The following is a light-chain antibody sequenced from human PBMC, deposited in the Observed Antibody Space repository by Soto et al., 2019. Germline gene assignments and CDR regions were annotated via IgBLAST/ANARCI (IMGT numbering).Light chain of an antibody. V-gene: IGKV3D-15*01. J-gene: IGKJ1*01. Sequence: TQSPGTLSLTTGERATLSCRASQSVSNNYLAWYQQKPGQAPRLLIYGASNRATGIPARFSGSGSGTEFTLTISSLQSEDFATYYCQQYHNLWSFGRRTKVDI. CDR1: QSVSNN. CDR3: QQYHNLWS. CDR2: GAS.